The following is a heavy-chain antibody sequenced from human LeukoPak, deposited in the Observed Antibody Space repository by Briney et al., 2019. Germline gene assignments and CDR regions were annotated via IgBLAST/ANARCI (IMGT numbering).Heavy chain of an antibody. V-gene: IGHV3-7*03. CDR3: AKDQEYYDSSGYYPDAFDI. CDR2: INHNGNVN. CDR1: GFTFSSYW. Sequence: GGSLRLSCAASGFTFSSYWMNWARQAPGKGLEWVASINHNGNVNYYVDSVKGRFTISRDNSKNTLYLQMNSLRAEDTAVYYCAKDQEYYDSSGYYPDAFDIWGQGTMVTVSS. D-gene: IGHD3-22*01. J-gene: IGHJ3*02.